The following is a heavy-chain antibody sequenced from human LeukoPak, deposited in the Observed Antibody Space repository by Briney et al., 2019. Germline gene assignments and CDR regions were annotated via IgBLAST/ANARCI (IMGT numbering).Heavy chain of an antibody. CDR1: GFTFSSYS. Sequence: GGSLRLSCAASGFTFSSYSMNWVRQAPGKGLEWVSAISSSSSYIYYADSLKGRFTISRDNAKNSLYLQMNSLRAEDTAVYYCARDQGSGWLKPFSYWGQGTLVTVSS. D-gene: IGHD6-19*01. CDR2: ISSSSSYI. CDR3: ARDQGSGWLKPFSY. J-gene: IGHJ4*02. V-gene: IGHV3-21*01.